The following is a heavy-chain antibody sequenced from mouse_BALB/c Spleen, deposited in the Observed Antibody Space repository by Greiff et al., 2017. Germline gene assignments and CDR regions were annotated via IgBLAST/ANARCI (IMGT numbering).Heavy chain of an antibody. CDR2: ISSGGSYT. V-gene: IGHV5-9-3*01. J-gene: IGHJ4*01. CDR3: ARHGYYAMDY. Sequence: EVMLVESGGGLVKPGGSLKLSCAASGFTFSSYAMSWVRQTPEKRLEWVATISSGGSYTYYPDSVKGRFTISRDNAKNTLYLQMSSLRSEDTAMYYCARHGYYAMDYWGQGTSVTVSS. CDR1: GFTFSSYA.